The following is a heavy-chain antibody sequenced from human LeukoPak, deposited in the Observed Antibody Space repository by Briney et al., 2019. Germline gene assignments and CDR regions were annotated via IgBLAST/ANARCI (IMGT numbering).Heavy chain of an antibody. CDR3: ARDFYGDYALSAFDI. Sequence: GGSLRLSCAASGFTFTAYWMSWVRQAPGKGLGWVANIKQDGSEKYYVDSVKGRFTISRDNAKNSLYLQMNSLRAEDTAVYYCARDFYGDYALSAFDIWGQGTMVTVSS. D-gene: IGHD4-17*01. V-gene: IGHV3-7*01. CDR1: GFTFTAYW. CDR2: IKQDGSEK. J-gene: IGHJ3*02.